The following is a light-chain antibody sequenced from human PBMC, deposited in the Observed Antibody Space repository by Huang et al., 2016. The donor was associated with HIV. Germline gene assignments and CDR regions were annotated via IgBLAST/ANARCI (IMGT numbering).Light chain of an antibody. Sequence: EIVMTQSPATLSVSPGERATLSGRASQSVGSNLAWYQQKPGQAPRLLIYGAFTRATGIPARFSGSGSGTEFTLTISSLQSEDFAVYYCQQYNNWPPFTFGPGTKVDIK. J-gene: IGKJ3*01. CDR1: QSVGSN. CDR3: QQYNNWPPFT. CDR2: GAF. V-gene: IGKV3-15*01.